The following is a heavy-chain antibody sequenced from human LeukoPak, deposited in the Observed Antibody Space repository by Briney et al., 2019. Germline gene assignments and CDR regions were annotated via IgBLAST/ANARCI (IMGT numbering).Heavy chain of an antibody. J-gene: IGHJ4*02. Sequence: SETLSLTCAVYGGSFSSYSWSWIRQPPGKGLQWIGEINHSGSTNYNPSLKSRVTISLDTSKNQVSLKLNSVTAAGAAVYYCARELTSRWIDYWGQGTLVTVSS. CDR2: INHSGST. D-gene: IGHD6-13*01. CDR3: ARELTSRWIDY. V-gene: IGHV4-34*01. CDR1: GGSFSSYS.